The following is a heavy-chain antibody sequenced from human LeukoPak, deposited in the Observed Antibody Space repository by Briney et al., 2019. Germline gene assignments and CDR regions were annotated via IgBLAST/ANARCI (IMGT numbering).Heavy chain of an antibody. J-gene: IGHJ4*02. V-gene: IGHV4-30-2*01. D-gene: IGHD6-19*01. Sequence: SQTLSLTCTVSGGSISSGGYYWSWIRQPPGKGLEWIGYIYHSGSTYYNPSLKSRVTISVDRSKNQFSLKLSSVTAADTAVYYCATLPRAVAGTHPFDYWGQGTLVTVSS. CDR2: IYHSGST. CDR1: GGSISSGGYY. CDR3: ATLPRAVAGTHPFDY.